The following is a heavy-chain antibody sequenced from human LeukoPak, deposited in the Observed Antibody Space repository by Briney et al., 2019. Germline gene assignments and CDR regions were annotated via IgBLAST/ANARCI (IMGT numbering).Heavy chain of an antibody. CDR2: IYYSGST. J-gene: IGHJ4*02. Sequence: KPSGTLSLTCTVSGGSISSYYWSWTRQPPGKGLEWIGYIYYSGSTNYNPSLKSRVTISVDTSKNQFSLKLSSVTAADTAVYHCARDAAFGGIFDYWGQGTLVTVSS. CDR3: ARDAAFGGIFDY. V-gene: IGHV4-59*01. D-gene: IGHD3-3*01. CDR1: GGSISSYY.